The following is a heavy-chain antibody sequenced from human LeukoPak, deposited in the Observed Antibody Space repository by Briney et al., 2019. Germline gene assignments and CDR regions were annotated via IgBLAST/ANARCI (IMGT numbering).Heavy chain of an antibody. D-gene: IGHD7-27*01. CDR1: GASISISNYY. J-gene: IGHJ5*02. V-gene: IGHV4-39*07. CDR2: TYYSGRT. CDR3: ARALGRLSWFDP. Sequence: SETLSLTCTVSGASISISNYYWGWIRQPPGKGLEWIGSTYYSGRTYYNPSLKSRVTISVDTSKNQFSLKLRSVTAADTAVYYCARALGRLSWFDPWGQGTLVSVSS.